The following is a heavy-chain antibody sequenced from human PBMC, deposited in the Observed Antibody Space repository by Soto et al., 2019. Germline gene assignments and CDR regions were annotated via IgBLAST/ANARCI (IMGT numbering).Heavy chain of an antibody. Sequence: SLRLSCADSGFTFSNYWMNWVLQAPGKGLEWVANIRQDGGEIYYVDSVKGRFTISRDNTKNSLYLQMNSLRAEDTAVYYCARGADYGAHFQRWGQGTLVTVS. V-gene: IGHV3-7*01. J-gene: IGHJ1*01. D-gene: IGHD4-17*01. CDR3: ARGADYGAHFQR. CDR1: GFTFSNYW. CDR2: IRQDGGEI.